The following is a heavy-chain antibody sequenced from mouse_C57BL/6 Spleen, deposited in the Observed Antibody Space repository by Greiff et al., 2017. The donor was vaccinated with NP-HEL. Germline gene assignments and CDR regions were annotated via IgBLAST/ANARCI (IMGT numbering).Heavy chain of an antibody. V-gene: IGHV1-50*01. CDR3: ARTCYYFDY. CDR1: GYTFTSYW. Sequence: QVQLQQPGAELVKPGASVKLSCKASGYTFTSYWMQWVKQRPGQGLEWIGEIDPSDSYTNYNQKFKGKATLTVDPSSSTAYMQLSSLTSEDSAVYYCARTCYYFDYWGQGTTLTVSS. CDR2: IDPSDSYT. J-gene: IGHJ2*01.